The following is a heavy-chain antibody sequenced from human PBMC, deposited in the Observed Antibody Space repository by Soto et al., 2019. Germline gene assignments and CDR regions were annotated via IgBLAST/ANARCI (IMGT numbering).Heavy chain of an antibody. Sequence: PGGSLRLSCVASRFNFSATWLNWIRQAPGKGLEWVGRIKPKSEGETADYTAPVRGRFPISRDDSQNTLHLQMDSLKTEDTAVNYCTTDSYITIVIIRFDDWGHGTPVTVSS. CDR1: RFNFSATW. J-gene: IGHJ4*01. CDR3: TTDSYITIVIIRFDD. CDR2: IKPKSEGETA. D-gene: IGHD3-16*02. V-gene: IGHV3-15*07.